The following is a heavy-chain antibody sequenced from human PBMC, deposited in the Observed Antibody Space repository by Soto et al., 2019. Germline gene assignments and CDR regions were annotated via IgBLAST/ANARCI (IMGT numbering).Heavy chain of an antibody. V-gene: IGHV4-34*01. CDR3: AIGSWGPYYSDY. J-gene: IGHJ4*02. CDR2: INHSGST. CDR1: GGSFSGYY. Sequence: PSETLSLTCAVYGGSFSGYYWSWIRQPPGKGLEWIGEINHSGSTNYNPSLKSRVTISVDTSKNQFSLKLSSVTAADTAVYYCAIGSWGPYYSDYWGQGTLVTV. D-gene: IGHD6-13*01.